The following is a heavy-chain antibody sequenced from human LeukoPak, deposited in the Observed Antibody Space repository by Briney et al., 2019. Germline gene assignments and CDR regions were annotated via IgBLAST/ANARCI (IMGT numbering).Heavy chain of an antibody. CDR1: GFTFSSYA. J-gene: IGHJ4*02. CDR2: ISAGGGST. V-gene: IGHV3-23*01. CDR3: AKGDPPTYYDILTGQDY. Sequence: PGGSLRLSCAASGFTFSSYAMSWVRQAPGKGLEWVGGISAGGGSTYYADSVKGRFTISRDNSKNMLYLQLNSLRAEDTAVYYCAKGDPPTYYDILTGQDYWGQGTLVTVSS. D-gene: IGHD3-9*01.